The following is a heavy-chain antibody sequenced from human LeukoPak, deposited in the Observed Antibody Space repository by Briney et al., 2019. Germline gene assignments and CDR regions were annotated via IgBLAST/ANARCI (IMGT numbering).Heavy chain of an antibody. CDR2: IYTSGST. D-gene: IGHD6-19*01. CDR1: GGSISSGSYY. Sequence: SQTLSLTCTVSGGSISSGSYYWSWIRQPAGKGLEWIGRIYTSGSTNYNPSLKSRVTISVDTSKNQFSLKLSSVTAADTAVYYCARLVAGNFDYWGQGTLVTVSS. J-gene: IGHJ4*02. V-gene: IGHV4-61*02. CDR3: ARLVAGNFDY.